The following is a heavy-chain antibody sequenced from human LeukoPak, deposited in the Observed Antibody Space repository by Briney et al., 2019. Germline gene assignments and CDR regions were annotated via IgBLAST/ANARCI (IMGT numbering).Heavy chain of an antibody. D-gene: IGHD3-16*01. J-gene: IGHJ4*02. CDR2: INAGNGNT. V-gene: IGHV1-3*01. CDR1: GYTFTSYA. Sequence: ASVKVSCKASGYTFTSYAMHWVRQAPEQRLEWMGWINAGNGNTIYSQKFQGRVTITRDTSASTAYMELSSLRSEDTAVYYCALGAPFKPFDYWGQGTLVTVSS. CDR3: ALGAPFKPFDY.